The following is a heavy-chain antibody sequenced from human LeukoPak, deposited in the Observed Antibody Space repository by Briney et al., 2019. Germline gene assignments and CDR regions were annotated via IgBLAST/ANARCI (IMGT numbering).Heavy chain of an antibody. Sequence: SETLSLTCAVYGGSFSGYYWSWIRQPPGKGLEWIGEINHSGSTNYNPSLKSRVTISVDTSKNQFSLKLSSVTAADTAVYYCARLGGYYGSSDYWGQGTLVTVSS. V-gene: IGHV4-34*01. D-gene: IGHD3-10*01. J-gene: IGHJ4*02. CDR2: INHSGST. CDR1: GGSFSGYY. CDR3: ARLGGYYGSSDY.